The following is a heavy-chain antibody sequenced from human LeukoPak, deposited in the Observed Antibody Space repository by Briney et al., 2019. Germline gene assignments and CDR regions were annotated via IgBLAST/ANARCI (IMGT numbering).Heavy chain of an antibody. Sequence: SETLSLTCTVSGGSISSSSYYWSWIRQPPGKGLEWIGYIYYSGSTNYNPSLKSRVTISVDTSKNQFSLKLSSVTAADTAVYYCARADRDGYSLFDYWGQGTLVTVSS. CDR2: IYYSGST. V-gene: IGHV4-61*01. CDR1: GGSISSSSYY. J-gene: IGHJ4*02. CDR3: ARADRDGYSLFDY. D-gene: IGHD5-24*01.